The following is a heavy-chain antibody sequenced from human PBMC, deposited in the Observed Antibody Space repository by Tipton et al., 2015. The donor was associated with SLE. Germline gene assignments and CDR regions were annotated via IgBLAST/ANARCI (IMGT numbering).Heavy chain of an antibody. D-gene: IGHD2-15*01. V-gene: IGHV3-30*04. J-gene: IGHJ4*02. Sequence: SLRLSCAASGFTFSAYAMHWVRQAPGKGLEWVATISFDGSNKYYADSVKGRFTISRDNSKNTLYLQMNSLRAEDTAVYYCASEGYCSGGSCLLDYWGQGTLVTVSS. CDR2: ISFDGSNK. CDR1: GFTFSAYA. CDR3: ASEGYCSGGSCLLDY.